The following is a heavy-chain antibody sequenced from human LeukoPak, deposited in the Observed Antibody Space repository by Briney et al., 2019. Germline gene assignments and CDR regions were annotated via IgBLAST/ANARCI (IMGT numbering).Heavy chain of an antibody. V-gene: IGHV1-18*01. J-gene: IGHJ5*02. D-gene: IGHD3-3*01. CDR2: ISAYNGNT. Sequence: ASVKVSCKASGGTFSSYAISWVRQAPGQGLEWMGWISAYNGNTNYAQKLQGRVTMTTDTSTSTAYMELRSLRSDDTAVYYCARGHDFWSGFNWFDPWGQGTLVTVSS. CDR1: GGTFSSYA. CDR3: ARGHDFWSGFNWFDP.